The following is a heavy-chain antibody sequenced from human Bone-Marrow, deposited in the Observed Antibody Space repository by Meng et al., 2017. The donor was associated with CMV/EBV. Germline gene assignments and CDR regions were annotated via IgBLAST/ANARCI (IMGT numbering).Heavy chain of an antibody. J-gene: IGHJ6*02. CDR2: ISAYNGNT. D-gene: IGHD6-6*01. CDR3: ARDRSSSSSSPYYYYGMDV. CDR1: GYTFTSYG. Sequence: ASVKVSCKASGYTFTSYGISWVRQAPGQGLEWMGWISAYNGNTNYAQKLQGRVTMTTDTSTSTAYMELRSLRAEDTAVYYCARDRSSSSSSPYYYYGMDVWGQGTTVTVSS. V-gene: IGHV1-18*01.